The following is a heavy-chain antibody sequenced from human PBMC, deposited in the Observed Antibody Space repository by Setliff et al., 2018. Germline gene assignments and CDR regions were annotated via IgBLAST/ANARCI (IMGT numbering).Heavy chain of an antibody. Sequence: TLSLTCTVSGGSISSGSYYWSWIRQPAGKGLEWIGHIYTSGSTNYNPSLKSRVTISVDTSKNQFSLKLSSVTAADTAVYYCARESRYYYGSGSLKGFDPWGQGTLVTVSS. CDR3: ARESRYYYGSGSLKGFDP. D-gene: IGHD3-10*01. CDR1: GGSISSGSYY. J-gene: IGHJ5*02. CDR2: IYTSGST. V-gene: IGHV4-61*09.